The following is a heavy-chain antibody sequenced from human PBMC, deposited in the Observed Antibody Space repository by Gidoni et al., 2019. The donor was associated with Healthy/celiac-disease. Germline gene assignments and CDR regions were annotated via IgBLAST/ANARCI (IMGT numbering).Heavy chain of an antibody. J-gene: IGHJ6*02. CDR2: IGTAGDT. V-gene: IGHV3-13*01. CDR3: ARAQLRFLNSGGGMDV. Sequence: EVQLVESGGGLVQPGGSLRLSCAASGFTFSRYDMHWVRQATGKGLEWVSAIGTAGDTYYPGSVKGRFTISRENAKNSLYLQMNSLRAGDTAVYYCARAQLRFLNSGGGMDVWGQGTTVTVSS. D-gene: IGHD3-3*01. CDR1: GFTFSRYD.